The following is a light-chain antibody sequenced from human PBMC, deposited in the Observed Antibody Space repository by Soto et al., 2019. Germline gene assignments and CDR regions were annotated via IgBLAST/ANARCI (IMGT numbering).Light chain of an antibody. J-gene: IGKJ4*01. CDR1: QSIGSD. CDR2: GVT. CDR3: QQYNKWPPFT. Sequence: EVVMTQSPASLSVSPGDRATFSCRASQSIGSDLAWYQQKPGQAPRLLIYGVTTRATGVPARFSGSGSGTEFTLTIASLQSEDFAVYYCQQYNKWPPFTFGGGTKVEIK. V-gene: IGKV3-15*01.